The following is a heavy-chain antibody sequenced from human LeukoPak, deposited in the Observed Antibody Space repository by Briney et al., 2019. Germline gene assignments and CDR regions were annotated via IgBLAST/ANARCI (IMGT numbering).Heavy chain of an antibody. CDR1: GFTFSSYA. J-gene: IGHJ3*02. CDR3: AKDLPHTDIVVVPAAHDAFDI. Sequence: GGSLRLSCAASGFTFSSYAMSWVRQAPGKGLEWVSAISGSGGSTYYADSVKGRFTISRDNSKNTLYLQMNSLRAEDTAVYYCAKDLPHTDIVVVPAAHDAFDIWGQGTMVTVSS. D-gene: IGHD2-2*01. CDR2: ISGSGGST. V-gene: IGHV3-23*01.